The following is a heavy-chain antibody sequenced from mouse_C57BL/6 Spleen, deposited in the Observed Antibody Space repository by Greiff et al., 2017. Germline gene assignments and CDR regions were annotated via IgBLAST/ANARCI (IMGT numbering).Heavy chain of an antibody. CDR3: TAGPFPFAY. Sequence: EVQLQQSGAELVRPGASVKLSCTASGFNITDDYMHWVKQRPEQGLEWIGWIDPENGDTEYASKFQGKATITADTSSNTAYLQLSSLTSEDTAVYYCTAGPFPFAYWGQGTLVTVSA. V-gene: IGHV14-4*01. CDR1: GFNITDDY. J-gene: IGHJ3*01. CDR2: IDPENGDT.